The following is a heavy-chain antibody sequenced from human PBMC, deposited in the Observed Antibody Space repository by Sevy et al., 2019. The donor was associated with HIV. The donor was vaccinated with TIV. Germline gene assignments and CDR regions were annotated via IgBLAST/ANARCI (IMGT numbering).Heavy chain of an antibody. V-gene: IGHV3-30*04. CDR1: GFTLTTYA. J-gene: IGHJ4*02. Sequence: GSLRLSCAVSGFTLTTYAMHWVRQAPGKGLEWRAVTSYHDMNKYYAASVNGRFTISRDNSNNILYLQMNSLRPEDTAVYYCVRDGVPLTSHDSSGYLRTLDYWGQGTLVTVSS. CDR3: VRDGVPLTSHDSSGYLRTLDY. CDR2: TSYHDMNK. D-gene: IGHD3-22*01.